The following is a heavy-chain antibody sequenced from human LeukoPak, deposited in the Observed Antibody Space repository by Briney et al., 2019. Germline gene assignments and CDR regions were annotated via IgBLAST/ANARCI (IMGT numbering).Heavy chain of an antibody. CDR1: GGSISSYY. D-gene: IGHD3-22*01. V-gene: IGHV4-59*01. CDR2: IYYSGST. J-gene: IGHJ4*02. Sequence: PSETLSLTCTVSGGSISSYYWSWIRQPPGKGLEWIGYIYYSGSTNYNPSLKSRVTISVDTSKNQFSLKLSSVTAADTAVYYCARAGYYDSSGYNDWGQGTLVTVSS. CDR3: ARAGYYDSSGYND.